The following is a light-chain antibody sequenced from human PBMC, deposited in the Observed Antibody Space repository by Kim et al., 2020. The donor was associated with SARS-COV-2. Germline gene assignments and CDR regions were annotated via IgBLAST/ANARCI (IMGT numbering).Light chain of an antibody. CDR1: QSISSNY. Sequence: EIVLTQSPGTLSLSPGERATLSCRASQSISSNYLAWYQPKPGQAPRLLIYGASSRATGIPDKFSGSGSGTDFTLTISRLEPEDFAVYYCQQYGSSPITFGQGTRLEI. V-gene: IGKV3-20*01. CDR2: GAS. J-gene: IGKJ5*01. CDR3: QQYGSSPIT.